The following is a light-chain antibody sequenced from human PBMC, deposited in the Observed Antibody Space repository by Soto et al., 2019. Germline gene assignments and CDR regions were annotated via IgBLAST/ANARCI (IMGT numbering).Light chain of an antibody. CDR3: QQSYSTLWT. Sequence: DIQMPQSQSSLSASVGDRVTITCRASQSISSYLNWYQQKPGKEPKLLIYAASSLQSGVPSRFSGSGSGTDFTLSNSSLKPEDFATDYWQQSYSTLWTFGQGPKVDIK. CDR1: QSISSY. CDR2: AAS. J-gene: IGKJ1*01. V-gene: IGKV1-39*01.